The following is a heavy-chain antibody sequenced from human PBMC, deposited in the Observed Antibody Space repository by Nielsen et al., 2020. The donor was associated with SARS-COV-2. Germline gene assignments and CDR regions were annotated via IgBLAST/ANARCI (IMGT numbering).Heavy chain of an antibody. CDR3: ARVGSSGYFRHYFDY. D-gene: IGHD3-22*01. CDR2: INHSGST. J-gene: IGHJ4*02. Sequence: GSLRLSCAVYGGSFSGYYWSWIRQPPGKGLEWIGEINHSGSTNYNPSLKSRVTISVDTSKNQFSLKLSSVTAADTAVYYCARVGSSGYFRHYFDYWGQGTLVTVSS. V-gene: IGHV4-34*01. CDR1: GGSFSGYY.